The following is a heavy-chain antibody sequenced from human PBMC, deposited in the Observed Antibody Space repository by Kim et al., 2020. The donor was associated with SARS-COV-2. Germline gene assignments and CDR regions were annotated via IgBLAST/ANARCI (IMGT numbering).Heavy chain of an antibody. D-gene: IGHD6-13*01. J-gene: IGHJ5*02. CDR3: ARSYSSSWFDHPNWFDP. V-gene: IGHV4-59*01. Sequence: LKSRVTISVDTSKNQFSRKLSSVTAADTAVYYCARSYSSSWFDHPNWFDPWGQGTLVTVSS.